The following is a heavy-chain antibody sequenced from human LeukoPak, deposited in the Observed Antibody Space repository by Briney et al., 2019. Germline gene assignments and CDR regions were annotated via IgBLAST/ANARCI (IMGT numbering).Heavy chain of an antibody. V-gene: IGHV4-59*01. CDR1: GGSFSTYY. CDR2: FYYSRST. D-gene: IGHD1-26*01. J-gene: IGHJ4*02. Sequence: PETLSLTCTVPGGSFSTYYWSWIRHPPGKGLEWIGHFYYSRSTNDNPSLKSRVTISVDTSRNQFSLKLTSVTAADTAVYYCARGQGGNYYLIYFDYWGQGTLVTVSS. CDR3: ARGQGGNYYLIYFDY.